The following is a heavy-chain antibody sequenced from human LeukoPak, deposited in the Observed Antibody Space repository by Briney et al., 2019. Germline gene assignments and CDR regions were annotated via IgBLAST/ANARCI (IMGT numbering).Heavy chain of an antibody. D-gene: IGHD6-19*01. J-gene: IGHJ4*02. CDR2: LFFGGST. V-gene: IGHV4-59*01. CDR3: ARAGGGWSFDY. Sequence: SETLSLTCTVSGASISTYYWSWIRQPPGKGLEWIGYLFFGGSTNYNPSLKSRVTISSDTSKNQLSLKLTSVTAADTAVYYCARAGGGWSFDYLGQGTLVTVCS. CDR1: GASISTYY.